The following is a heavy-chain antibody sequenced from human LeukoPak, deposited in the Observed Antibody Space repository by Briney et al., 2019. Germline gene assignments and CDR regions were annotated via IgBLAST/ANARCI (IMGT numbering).Heavy chain of an antibody. V-gene: IGHV4-59*01. CDR3: ARSAAHYYDSSGYHFDY. Sequence: SSETLSLTCTVSGGSISSYYWSWIRQPPGKGLEWIGDIYYSGSTNYNPSLKSRVTISVDTSKNQFSLKLSSVTAADTAVYYCARSAAHYYDSSGYHFDYWGQGTLVTVSS. J-gene: IGHJ4*02. CDR2: IYYSGST. D-gene: IGHD3-22*01. CDR1: GGSISSYY.